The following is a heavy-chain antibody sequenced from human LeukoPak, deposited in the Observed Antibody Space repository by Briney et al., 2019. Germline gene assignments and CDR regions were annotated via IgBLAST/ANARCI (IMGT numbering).Heavy chain of an antibody. CDR2: IYYSGST. J-gene: IGHJ4*02. V-gene: IGHV4-59*01. CDR1: GGSISSYY. D-gene: IGHD3/OR15-3a*01. Sequence: SETLSLTCTVSGGSISSYYWNWIRQPPGKGLEWIGYIYYSGSTNYNPSLKSRVTISVDTSKNQFSLKLSSVTAADTAVYYCARAVWTGDLYYFDYWGQGTLVTVSS. CDR3: ARAVWTGDLYYFDY.